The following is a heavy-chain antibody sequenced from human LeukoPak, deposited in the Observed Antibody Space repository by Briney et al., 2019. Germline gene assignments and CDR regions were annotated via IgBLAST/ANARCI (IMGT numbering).Heavy chain of an antibody. D-gene: IGHD5-18*01. V-gene: IGHV3-13*01. CDR1: GFTFIDYD. CDR2: IGIRGDT. J-gene: IGHJ4*02. CDR3: AREGITAMADAWNDY. Sequence: GGSLRLSCAASGFTFIDYDMHWVRQVIGKGLEWVSAIGIRGDTHYSGSVKGRFTISRENAESSLYLQMNSLRVEDAAVYFCAREGITAMADAWNDYWGQGTLVIVSS.